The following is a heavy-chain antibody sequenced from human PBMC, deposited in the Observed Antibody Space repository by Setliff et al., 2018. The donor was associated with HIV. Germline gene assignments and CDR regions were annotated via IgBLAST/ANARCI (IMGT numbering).Heavy chain of an antibody. Sequence: RASVKVSCKASGGIFINSAFTWVRQAPGQGLEWMGSIIPIFNTGNYAQKFQNRVTITADESTSTAYMELSSLRSEDTAVYFCATGRHYYDSSDYPANPFDVWGQGTMVTVSS. CDR1: GGIFINSA. D-gene: IGHD3-22*01. CDR3: ATGRHYYDSSDYPANPFDV. V-gene: IGHV1-69*13. CDR2: IIPIFNTG. J-gene: IGHJ3*01.